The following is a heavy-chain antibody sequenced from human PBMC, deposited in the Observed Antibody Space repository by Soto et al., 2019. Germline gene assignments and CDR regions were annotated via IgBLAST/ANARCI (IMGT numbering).Heavy chain of an antibody. CDR1: GGSISSYY. J-gene: IGHJ5*02. CDR3: ARDKYCSGGSCRKNWFDP. CDR2: IYDDGSA. D-gene: IGHD2-15*01. V-gene: IGHV4-59*01. Sequence: SETLSLTCTVSGGSISSYYWSWIRQPPGKGLEWLAYIYDDGSANYNPSLKSRATISLDTSKNQFSLKLTSVTAADTAVYYCARDKYCSGGSCRKNWFDPWGQGTLVTVSS.